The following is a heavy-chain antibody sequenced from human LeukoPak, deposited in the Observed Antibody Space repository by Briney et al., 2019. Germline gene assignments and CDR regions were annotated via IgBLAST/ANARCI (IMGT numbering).Heavy chain of an antibody. CDR3: ARGLRYFDWLSWFDP. Sequence: SETLSLTCTVSGGSISSYYWSWIRQPPGEGLEWIGYIYYSGSTNYNPSPKSPVTISVDTSKNQFSLKLSSVTAADTAVYYCARGLRYFDWLSWFDPWGQGTLVTVSS. D-gene: IGHD3-9*01. CDR2: IYYSGST. CDR1: GGSISSYY. V-gene: IGHV4-59*01. J-gene: IGHJ5*02.